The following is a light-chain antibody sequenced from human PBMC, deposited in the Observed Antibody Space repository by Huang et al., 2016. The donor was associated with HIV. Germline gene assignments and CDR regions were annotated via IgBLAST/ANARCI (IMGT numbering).Light chain of an antibody. CDR2: TAS. V-gene: IGKV3-20*01. J-gene: IGKJ2*01. CDR3: HQYSSSPQT. Sequence: EIVLTQSPDTLSLSPGERATLSCRASQSVSSNFLAWYQQKPGQSPRVLIYTASNRAAGIPERFSGSWSGTYFTLTISRLEPEDFAVYYCHQYSSSPQTFGQGTKLEIK. CDR1: QSVSSNF.